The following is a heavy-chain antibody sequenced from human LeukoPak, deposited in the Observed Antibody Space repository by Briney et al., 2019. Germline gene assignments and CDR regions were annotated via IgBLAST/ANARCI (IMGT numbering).Heavy chain of an antibody. V-gene: IGHV3-30*02. CDR3: AKVLAVTSYGAKSIFDH. Sequence: GGSLRLSCAASGFTFSNYGMHWVRQAPGKGLEGVAFIWYDGSNKYYADSVKGRFTIYRDNSKNTVYLQINSLRAEDTAVHYCAKVLAVTSYGAKSIFDHWGQGTLVTVSS. J-gene: IGHJ4*02. D-gene: IGHD4-23*01. CDR1: GFTFSNYG. CDR2: IWYDGSNK.